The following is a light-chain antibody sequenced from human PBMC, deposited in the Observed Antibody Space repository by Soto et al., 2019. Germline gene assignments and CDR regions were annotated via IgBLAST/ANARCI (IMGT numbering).Light chain of an antibody. CDR3: QQYGSSLYMYT. CDR1: QNVSSSC. V-gene: IGKV3-20*01. J-gene: IGKJ2*01. Sequence: EIVLTQSPGTLSLSPGERATLSCRARQNVSSSCLAWYQQKPGQAPRLLIYGASSRATGIPDRFSGSGSGTDFTLTISRLEPDDFAVYYCQQYGSSLYMYTFGQGTKLEIK. CDR2: GAS.